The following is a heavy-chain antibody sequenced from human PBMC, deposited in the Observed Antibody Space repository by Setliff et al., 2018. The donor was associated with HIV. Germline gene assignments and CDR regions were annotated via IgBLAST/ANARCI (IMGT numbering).Heavy chain of an antibody. Sequence: GASVKVSCKASGYTFTGYYMHWVRQAPGQGLEWMGWINPNSGGTNYAQKFQGRVTMTRDTSISTAYMELSRLRSDDTAVYYCARVRFLGSWYPPFGYWGQGTLVTVSS. D-gene: IGHD6-13*01. J-gene: IGHJ4*02. CDR1: GYTFTGYY. V-gene: IGHV1-2*02. CDR3: ARVRFLGSWYPPFGY. CDR2: INPNSGGT.